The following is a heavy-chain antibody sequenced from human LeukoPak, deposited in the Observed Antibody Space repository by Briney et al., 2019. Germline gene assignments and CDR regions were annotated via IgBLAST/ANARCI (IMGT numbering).Heavy chain of an antibody. J-gene: IGHJ6*02. CDR1: GVTFSRHS. D-gene: IGHD3-10*01. V-gene: IGHV3-48*01. CDR2: ISSFSSTT. CDR3: ARDPWELGVYYGLDV. Sequence: PGGSLRLSCAASGVTFSRHSMNWVRQAPGKGLEWISYISSFSSTTYYADSVKGRFTISRDNAKKSLYLQMNSLRAEDTAVYYCARDPWELGVYYGLDVWGQGTTVTVSS.